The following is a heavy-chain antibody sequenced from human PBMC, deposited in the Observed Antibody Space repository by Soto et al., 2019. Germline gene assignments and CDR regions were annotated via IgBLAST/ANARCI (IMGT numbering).Heavy chain of an antibody. J-gene: IGHJ3*02. CDR1: GFTFSSYS. CDR2: ISSSSSYI. CDR3: AVSYGLDAFDI. V-gene: IGHV3-21*01. D-gene: IGHD1-26*01. Sequence: EVQLVESGGGLVKPGGSLRLSCAASGFTFSSYSMNWVRQAPGKGLEWVSSISSSSSYIYYADSVKGRITISRDNAKNSLYLQINSLRAEDTAVYYCAVSYGLDAFDIWGQGTMVTVSS.